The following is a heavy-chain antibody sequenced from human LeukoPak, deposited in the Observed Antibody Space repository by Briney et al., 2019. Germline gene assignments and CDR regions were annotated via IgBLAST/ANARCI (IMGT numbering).Heavy chain of an antibody. CDR1: GFTFSDYY. V-gene: IGHV3-11*01. D-gene: IGHD1-1*01. CDR2: ISPSGTTM. CDR3: ARYKGLGD. J-gene: IGHJ4*02. Sequence: GGSLRLSCAASGFTFSDYYMSWIRQAPGKGLEWVSYISPSGTTMFYADSVKGRFIISRDNAKSSLSLQMNSLRAEDSAVYYCARYKGLGDWGQGTLVTVSS.